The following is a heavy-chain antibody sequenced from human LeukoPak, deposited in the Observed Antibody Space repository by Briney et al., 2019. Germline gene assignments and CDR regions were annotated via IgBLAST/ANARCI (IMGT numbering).Heavy chain of an antibody. Sequence: SETLSLTCTVSGGSISSSSYYWGWIRQPPGKGLEWIGSIYYSGSTYYNPSLKSRVTISVDTSKNQFSLKLSSVTAADTAVYYCARHRHYYYYYMDVLGKGTTVTVSS. V-gene: IGHV4-39*01. CDR1: GGSISSSSYY. CDR3: ARHRHYYYYYMDV. CDR2: IYYSGST. J-gene: IGHJ6*03.